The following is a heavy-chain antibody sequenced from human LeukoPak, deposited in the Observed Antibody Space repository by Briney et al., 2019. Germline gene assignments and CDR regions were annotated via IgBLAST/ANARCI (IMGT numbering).Heavy chain of an antibody. CDR3: ARGSLTLVVPGDAFDI. J-gene: IGHJ3*02. CDR1: GYTFTGYY. CDR2: INPNSGGT. D-gene: IGHD6-13*01. V-gene: IGHV1-2*02. Sequence: ASVKVSCKASGYTFTGYYMHWVRQAPGQGLGWMGWINPNSGGTNYAQKFQGRVTMTRDTSISTAYMELSRLRSDDTAVYYCARGSLTLVVPGDAFDIWGQGTMVTVSS.